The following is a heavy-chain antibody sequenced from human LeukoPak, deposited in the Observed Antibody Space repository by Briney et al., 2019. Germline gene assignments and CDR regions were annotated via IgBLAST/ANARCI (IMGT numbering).Heavy chain of an antibody. CDR1: GFTFSSYA. CDR2: ISYDGSNK. J-gene: IGHJ6*02. D-gene: IGHD3-10*01. V-gene: IGHV3-30-3*01. Sequence: GGSLRLSCAASGFTFSSYAMHWVRQAPGKGLEWVAVISYDGSNKYYADSVKGRFTISRDSSKNTLYLQMNSLRAEDTAVYYCARDGGRLWFGAEGYYGMDVWGQGTTVTVSS. CDR3: ARDGGRLWFGAEGYYGMDV.